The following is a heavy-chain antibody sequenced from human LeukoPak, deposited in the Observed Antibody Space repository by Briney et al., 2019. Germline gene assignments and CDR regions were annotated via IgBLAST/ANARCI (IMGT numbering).Heavy chain of an antibody. CDR2: INPKNGGT. CDR3: ARDPSNRYYTDV. J-gene: IGHJ6*03. D-gene: IGHD1-14*01. Sequence: GASVKVSCKPSGYTFTTYYLHWVRQAPGQGLEWMGWINPKNGGTNYAQKFQGRFTMTRDTSIYTAYMELSGLTSDDTAVYYCARDPSNRYYTDVWGIGTTVTVSS. CDR1: GYTFTTYY. V-gene: IGHV1-2*02.